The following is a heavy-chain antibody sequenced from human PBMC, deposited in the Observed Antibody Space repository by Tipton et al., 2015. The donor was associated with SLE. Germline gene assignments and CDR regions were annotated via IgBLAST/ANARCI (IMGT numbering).Heavy chain of an antibody. V-gene: IGHV3-23*01. CDR3: AKFPEWQYSSSRGYLDY. CDR1: GFTFSSYA. CDR2: ISGSGGST. J-gene: IGHJ4*02. D-gene: IGHD6-6*01. Sequence: SLRLSCAASGFTFSSYAMSWVRQAPGKGLEWVSAISGSGGSTYYADSVKGRFTISRDNSKNTLYLQMNSLRAEDTAVYYCAKFPEWQYSSSRGYLDYWGQGTLVTVSS.